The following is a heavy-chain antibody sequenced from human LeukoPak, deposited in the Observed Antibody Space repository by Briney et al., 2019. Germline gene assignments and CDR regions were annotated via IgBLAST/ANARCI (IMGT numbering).Heavy chain of an antibody. J-gene: IGHJ3*02. V-gene: IGHV3-48*01. D-gene: IGHD3-16*01. CDR3: AREGDDYDSDI. CDR2: ISSSSSTI. Sequence: QSGGSLRLSCAASGFTFSSYSMNWVRQAPEKGLEWVSYISSSSSTIYYADSVKGRFTISRDNAKNSLYLQMNSLRAEDTAVYYCAREGDDYDSDIWGQGTMVTVSS. CDR1: GFTFSSYS.